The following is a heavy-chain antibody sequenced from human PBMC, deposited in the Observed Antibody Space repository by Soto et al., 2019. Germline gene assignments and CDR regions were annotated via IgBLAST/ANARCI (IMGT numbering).Heavy chain of an antibody. J-gene: IGHJ4*02. D-gene: IGHD4-17*01. CDR3: ARDPNYGDYVWLN. CDR1: GFTFSSYG. CDR2: IWYDGSNK. V-gene: IGHV3-33*01. Sequence: QVQLVESGGGVVQPGRSLRLSCAASGFTFSSYGMHWVRQAPGKGLEWVAVIWYDGSNKYYADSVKGRCTISRDNSKNTRYLQMNSLRAEDTAVYYCARDPNYGDYVWLNWGQGTLVTVSS.